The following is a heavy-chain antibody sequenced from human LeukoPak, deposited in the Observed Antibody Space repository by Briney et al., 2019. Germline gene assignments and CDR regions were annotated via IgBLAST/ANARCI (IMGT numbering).Heavy chain of an antibody. CDR3: TRHQRYYYDSSGLIDY. D-gene: IGHD3-22*01. CDR2: ISAYNGNT. J-gene: IGHJ4*02. CDR1: GYTFTSYG. V-gene: IGHV1-18*01. Sequence: ASVKVSCKASGYTFTSYGISWVRQAPGQGLEWMGWISAYNGNTNYAQKLQGRVTMTTDTSASTAYMELRSLRSDDTAVYYCTRHQRYYYDSSGLIDYWGQGTLVTVSS.